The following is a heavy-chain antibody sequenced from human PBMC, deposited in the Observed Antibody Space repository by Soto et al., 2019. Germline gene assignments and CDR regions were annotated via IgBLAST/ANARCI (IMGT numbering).Heavy chain of an antibody. V-gene: IGHV3-9*01. D-gene: IGHD2-15*01. CDR1: GFTFDDYA. J-gene: IGHJ3*02. CDR3: TRGYCSVGSCAFDI. Sequence: EEQLVESGGALVQPGRSLRLSCAASGFTFDDYAMHWVRQAPGKGLEWVSFITWNGGSVGYADSLKGRFTISRDNAKNSLYLRLSSLRTEDTAFYYCTRGYCSVGSCAFDIWGQGTMGTVSS. CDR2: ITWNGGSV.